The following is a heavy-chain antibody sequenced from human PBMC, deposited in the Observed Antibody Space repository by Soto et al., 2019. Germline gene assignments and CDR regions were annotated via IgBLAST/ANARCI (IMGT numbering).Heavy chain of an antibody. CDR1: GFSHTTSGVG. J-gene: IGHJ6*02. V-gene: IGHV2-5*02. D-gene: IGHD6-25*01. CDR2: IYWDDDE. Sequence: QITLKESGPTLVKSTQTLTLTCTFSGFSHTTSGVGVAWIRQPPGKALEWLALIYWDDDERYSPSLKTRLSITKGTSKAQVVLTMANMDPVDTATYYCAYASASHHHAMEVWGQGTTVTVSS. CDR3: AYASASHHHAMEV.